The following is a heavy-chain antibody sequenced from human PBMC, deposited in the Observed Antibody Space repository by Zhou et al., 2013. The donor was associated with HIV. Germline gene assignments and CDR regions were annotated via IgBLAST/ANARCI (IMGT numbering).Heavy chain of an antibody. CDR2: INPNSGGT. J-gene: IGHJ5*01. D-gene: IGHD4-17*01. V-gene: IGHV1-2*02. CDR3: ARDMGHDYGESSSGRGVWGTSWAERTDRRTSVLQPPTNGTAWF. Sequence: QVQLVQSGAELKKPGASVKVSCKASGYTFTGYYMHWVRQAPGQGLEWMGWINPNSGGTNSAQKFQGRVTMTRDTSISTAYMELSRLRSDDTAVYYCARDMGHDYGESSSGRGVWGTSWAERTDRRTSVLQPPTNGTAWF. CDR1: GYTFTGYY.